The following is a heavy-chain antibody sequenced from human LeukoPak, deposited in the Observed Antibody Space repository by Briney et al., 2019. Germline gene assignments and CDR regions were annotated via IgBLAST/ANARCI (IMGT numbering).Heavy chain of an antibody. CDR3: PKDDGSNSVCHAMEY. Sequence: GGSLRLSCAASGFTFSSSGMHWVRQAPGKGLEWVAVISYDGSNKYYADSVKGRFTFSRDNSKNTLYLQMNSLRAEDTAVYYCPKDDGSNSVCHAMEYWGQETLVTVSS. CDR2: ISYDGSNK. D-gene: IGHD3-22*01. V-gene: IGHV3-30*18. CDR1: GFTFSSSG. J-gene: IGHJ4*02.